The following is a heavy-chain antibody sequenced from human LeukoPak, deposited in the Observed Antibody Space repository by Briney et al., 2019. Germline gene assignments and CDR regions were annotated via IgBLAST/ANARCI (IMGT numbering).Heavy chain of an antibody. CDR1: GFTFSSYA. D-gene: IGHD6-13*01. J-gene: IGHJ4*02. CDR2: IKQDGSEK. Sequence: GGSLRLSCAASGFTFSSYAMSWVRQAPGKGLEWVANIKQDGSEKYYVDSVKGRFTISRDNAKNSLYLQMNSLRAEDTAVYYCARALPSSAGTLFDYWGQGTLVTVSS. V-gene: IGHV3-7*01. CDR3: ARALPSSAGTLFDY.